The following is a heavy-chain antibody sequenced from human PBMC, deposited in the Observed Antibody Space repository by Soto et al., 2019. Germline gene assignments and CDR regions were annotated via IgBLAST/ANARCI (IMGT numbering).Heavy chain of an antibody. V-gene: IGHV3-21*01. D-gene: IGHD1-1*01. Sequence: GGSLRLSCAAYGFTFSSYSMNWVRQAPGKGLEWVSSISSSSSYIYYADSVKGRFTISRDNAKNSLYLQMNSLRAEDTAVYYCARSGIGAPYYYGMDVWGQGTTVTVSS. CDR2: ISSSSSYI. CDR1: GFTFSSYS. CDR3: ARSGIGAPYYYGMDV. J-gene: IGHJ6*02.